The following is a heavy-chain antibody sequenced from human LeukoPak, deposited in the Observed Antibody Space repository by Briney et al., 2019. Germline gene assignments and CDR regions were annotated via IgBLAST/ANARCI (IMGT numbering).Heavy chain of an antibody. V-gene: IGHV4-59*08. D-gene: IGHD3-22*01. J-gene: IGHJ4*01. CDR2: IYSSGSA. CDR1: GASINNSS. CDR3: ARHRDYYDT. Sequence: SETLSLTCTVSGASINNSSWTWIRQPPGKGLEWIGYIYSSGSANYNPSLKSRVIISGDTSKNQISLNLTSVTAADTAVYFFARHRDYYDTWGHGTLVTVSS.